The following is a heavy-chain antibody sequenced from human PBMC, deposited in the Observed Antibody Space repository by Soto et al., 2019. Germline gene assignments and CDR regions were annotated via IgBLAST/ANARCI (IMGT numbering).Heavy chain of an antibody. CDR2: ISSSSSTI. CDR3: ARHPERIAQIGWFDP. J-gene: IGHJ5*02. Sequence: EVQLVESGGGLVQPGGSLRLSCAASGFTFSSYSMNWVRQAPGKGLEWVSYISSSSSTIYYPDSVKGLFTISRDNAKTSLYLQMNSLRVEDTAVYYCARHPERIAQIGWFDPWGQGTLVTVSS. CDR1: GFTFSSYS. V-gene: IGHV3-48*01. D-gene: IGHD6-13*01.